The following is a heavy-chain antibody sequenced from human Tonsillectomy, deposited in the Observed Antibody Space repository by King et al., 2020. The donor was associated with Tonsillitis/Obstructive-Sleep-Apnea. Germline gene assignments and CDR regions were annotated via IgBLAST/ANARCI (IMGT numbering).Heavy chain of an antibody. D-gene: IGHD2-2*01. Sequence: VQLVESGGGVVQPGGSLRLSCAASGFTFDDYAMHWVRQAPGKGLEWVSLSSGDVGSTYYADSVKGRFTISRDNSKNSLYLQMNSLRTEDTALYYCANMDCSSTSCLTDWGQGTLVTVSS. J-gene: IGHJ4*02. CDR2: SSGDVGST. V-gene: IGHV3-43*02. CDR1: GFTFDDYA. CDR3: ANMDCSSTSCLTD.